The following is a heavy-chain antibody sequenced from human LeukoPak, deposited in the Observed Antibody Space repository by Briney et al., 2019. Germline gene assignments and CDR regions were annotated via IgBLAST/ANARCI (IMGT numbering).Heavy chain of an antibody. CDR3: ARSTMVRGVITIDY. J-gene: IGHJ4*02. CDR2: IYPGDSDT. CDR1: GYSFTSYW. V-gene: IGHV5-51*01. Sequence: GESLKISCKGSGYSFTSYWIGWVRQMPGKGPEWMGIIYPGDSDTRYSPSFQGRVTIPADKSISTAYLQWSSLKASDTAMYYCARSTMVRGVITIDYWGQGTLVTVSS. D-gene: IGHD3-10*01.